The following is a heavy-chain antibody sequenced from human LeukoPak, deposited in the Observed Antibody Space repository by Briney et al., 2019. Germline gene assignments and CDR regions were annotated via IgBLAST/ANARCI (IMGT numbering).Heavy chain of an antibody. J-gene: IGHJ4*02. CDR3: ARVAVAGIPEYYFDY. V-gene: IGHV3-30*04. Sequence: TGGSLRLSCAASGFTFSSYAMHWVRQAPGKGLEWVAIISYDGSNKYYADSVKGRFTISRDNSENTLYLQMNSLRAEDTAMYYCARVAVAGIPEYYFDYWGQGTLVTVSS. D-gene: IGHD6-19*01. CDR1: GFTFSSYA. CDR2: ISYDGSNK.